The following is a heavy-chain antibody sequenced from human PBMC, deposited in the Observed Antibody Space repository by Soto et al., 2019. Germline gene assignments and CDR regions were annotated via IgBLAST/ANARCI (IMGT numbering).Heavy chain of an antibody. V-gene: IGHV3-64*01. Sequence: EVQLVESGGGLVQPGGSLRLSCAASGFTFSSYAMHWVRQAPGKGLEYVSAISSNGGSKYYANSVKGRFTISRDNSKNTLYLQMGSLRAEDMAVYYCARAVTYYDFWRCYSWFDPWGQGTLVTVSS. CDR3: ARAVTYYDFWRCYSWFDP. CDR2: ISSNGGSK. CDR1: GFTFSSYA. J-gene: IGHJ5*02. D-gene: IGHD3-3*01.